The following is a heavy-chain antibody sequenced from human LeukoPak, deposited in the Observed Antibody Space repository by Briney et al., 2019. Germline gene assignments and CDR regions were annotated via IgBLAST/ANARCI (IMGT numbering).Heavy chain of an antibody. CDR1: GYSISSGYY. CDR3: AREQQLVLGGVDY. J-gene: IGHJ4*02. D-gene: IGHD6-13*01. CDR2: IYHSGST. V-gene: IGHV4-38-2*02. Sequence: SETLSLTCTVSGYSISSGYYWGWIRQPPGKGLEWIGSIYHSGSTYYNPSLKSRVTISVDTSKNQFSLKLSSVTAADTAVYYCAREQQLVLGGVDYWGQGTLVTVSS.